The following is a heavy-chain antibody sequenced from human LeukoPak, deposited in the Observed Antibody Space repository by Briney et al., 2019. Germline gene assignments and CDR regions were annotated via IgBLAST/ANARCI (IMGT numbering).Heavy chain of an antibody. V-gene: IGHV3-74*01. D-gene: IGHD2-2*02. CDR2: INSDGSST. J-gene: IGHJ6*03. CDR3: ARGDCSSTSCYTFGYMDV. CDR1: GFTFSSYW. Sequence: PGGSLRLFCAASGFTFSSYWMHWVRQAPGKGLVWVSRINSDGSSTSYADSVKGRFTISRDNAKNTLYLQMNSLRAEDTAVYYCARGDCSSTSCYTFGYMDVWGKGTTVTVSS.